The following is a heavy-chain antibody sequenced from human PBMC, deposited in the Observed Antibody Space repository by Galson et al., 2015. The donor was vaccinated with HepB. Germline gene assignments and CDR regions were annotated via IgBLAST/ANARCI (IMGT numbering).Heavy chain of an antibody. J-gene: IGHJ4*02. V-gene: IGHV1-69*13. D-gene: IGHD4-23*01. CDR3: ASKPDYGGNYIDY. Sequence: SVKASCKASGGTFSSYAISWVRQAPGQGLEWMGGIIPIFGTANCAQKFQGRVTITADESTSTAYMELSSLRSEDTAVYYCASKPDYGGNYIDYWGQGTLVTVSS. CDR1: GGTFSSYA. CDR2: IIPIFGTA.